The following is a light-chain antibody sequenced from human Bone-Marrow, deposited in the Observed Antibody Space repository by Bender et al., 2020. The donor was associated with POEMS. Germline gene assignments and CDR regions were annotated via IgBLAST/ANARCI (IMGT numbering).Light chain of an antibody. Sequence: QSALTQPPSASGSPGQSVTISCTGTSSDVGDYNYVSWYQQHPGKAPKLMIYEVSKRPSGVPDRFSGSKSGNTASLTVSGLQSENEADYYCAVWDDSLNGWVFGGGTKLTVL. J-gene: IGLJ3*02. CDR1: SSDVGDYNY. V-gene: IGLV2-8*01. CDR2: EVS. CDR3: AVWDDSLNGWV.